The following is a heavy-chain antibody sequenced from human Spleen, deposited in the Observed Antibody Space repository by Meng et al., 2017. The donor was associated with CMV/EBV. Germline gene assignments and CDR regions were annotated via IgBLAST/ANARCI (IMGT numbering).Heavy chain of an antibody. Sequence: GTLKISCAASGFTFSSYSMNWVRQAPGKGLEWVSSISSSSSYIYYADSVKGRFTISRGNAKNSLYLQMNSLRAEDTAVYYCARGITGTTLGAFDIWGQGTMVTVSS. J-gene: IGHJ3*02. V-gene: IGHV3-21*01. CDR3: ARGITGTTLGAFDI. CDR2: ISSSSSYI. CDR1: GFTFSSYS. D-gene: IGHD1-20*01.